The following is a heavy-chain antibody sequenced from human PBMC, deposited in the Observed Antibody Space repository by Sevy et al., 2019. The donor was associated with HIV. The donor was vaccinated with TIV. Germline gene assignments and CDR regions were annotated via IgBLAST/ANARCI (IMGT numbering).Heavy chain of an antibody. CDR2: IVVGSGNT. D-gene: IGHD3-9*01. CDR1: GFTFTSSA. V-gene: IGHV1-58*01. CDR3: ASDRTELRYFDWPPFDY. Sequence: ASVKVSCKASGFTFTSSAVQWVRQARGQRLEWIGWIVVGSGNTNYAQKFQERVTITRDMSTSTAYMELSSLRSEDTAVYYCASDRTELRYFDWPPFDYWGQGTLVTVSS. J-gene: IGHJ4*02.